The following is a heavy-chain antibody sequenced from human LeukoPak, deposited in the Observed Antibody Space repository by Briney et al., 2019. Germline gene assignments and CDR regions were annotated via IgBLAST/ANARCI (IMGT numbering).Heavy chain of an antibody. CDR2: ISGSGGST. Sequence: GGPLRLSCAASGFTFSSYAMSWVRQAPGKGLEWVSAISGSGGSTYYADSVKGRFTISRDNSKNTLYLQMNSLRAEDTAVYYCAKDTVAYYYDSSGYSPFDYWGQGTLVTVSS. CDR1: GFTFSSYA. CDR3: AKDTVAYYYDSSGYSPFDY. D-gene: IGHD3-22*01. V-gene: IGHV3-23*01. J-gene: IGHJ4*02.